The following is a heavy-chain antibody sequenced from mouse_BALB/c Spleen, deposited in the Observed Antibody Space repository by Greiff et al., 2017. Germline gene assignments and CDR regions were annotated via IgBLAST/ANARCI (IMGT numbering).Heavy chain of an antibody. CDR3: ARGGGFITTVVNAMDY. CDR1: GFSLTSYG. D-gene: IGHD1-1*01. CDR2: IWAGGST. J-gene: IGHJ4*01. Sequence: VKVVESGPGLVAPSQSLSITCTVSGFSLTSYGVHWVRQPPGKGLEWLGVIWAGGSTNYNSALMSRLSISKDNSKSQVFLKMNSLQTDDTAMYYCARGGGFITTVVNAMDYWGQGTSVTVSS. V-gene: IGHV2-9*02.